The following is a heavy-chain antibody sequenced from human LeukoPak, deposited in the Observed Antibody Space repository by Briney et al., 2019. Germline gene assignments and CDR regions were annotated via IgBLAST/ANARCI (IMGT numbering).Heavy chain of an antibody. V-gene: IGHV4-39*02. CDR2: IYYSGST. D-gene: IGHD3-22*01. J-gene: IGHJ4*02. CDR1: GGSISSSSYY. CDR3: ARDRSGSTYYFDY. Sequence: PSETLSLTCTVSGGSISSSSYYWGWIRQPPGKGLEWIGSIYYSGSTYYNPSLKSRVTISVDTSKNQFSLKLSSVTAADTAVYYCARDRSGSTYYFDYWGQGTLVTVSS.